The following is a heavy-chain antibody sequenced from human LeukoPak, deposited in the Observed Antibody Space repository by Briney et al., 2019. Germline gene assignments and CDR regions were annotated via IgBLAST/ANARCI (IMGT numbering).Heavy chain of an antibody. Sequence: PSQTLSLTCTVSGDSISIGSYYRSWIRQPAGEGLEWIGHMKTTGSTKYNPSLKSRVTISVDRTNNQFSLKLSSVTAADTAVYYCERDWDYWGQGTLVAVSS. CDR2: MKTTGST. CDR1: GDSISIGSYY. CDR3: ERDWDY. V-gene: IGHV4-61*09. J-gene: IGHJ4*02.